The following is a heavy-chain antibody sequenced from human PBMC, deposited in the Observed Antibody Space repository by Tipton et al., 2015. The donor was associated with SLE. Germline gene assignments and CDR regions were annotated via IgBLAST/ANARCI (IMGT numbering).Heavy chain of an antibody. CDR1: GFNVSNNY. D-gene: IGHD5-24*01. V-gene: IGHV3-53*05. Sequence: SLRLSCAASGFNVSNNYMTWVRQAPGKGLEWVSIIYSGGLTYYANSVKGRFTISRDNSKNTVYLQMNRLRAEDTAVYYCSLGMAVPDSWGQGSLVVVPS. J-gene: IGHJ4*02. CDR3: SLGMAVPDS. CDR2: IYSGGLT.